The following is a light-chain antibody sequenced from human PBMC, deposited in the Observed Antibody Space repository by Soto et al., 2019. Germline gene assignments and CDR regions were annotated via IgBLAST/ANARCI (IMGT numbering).Light chain of an antibody. CDR2: GAS. CDR3: QQYGSSLPLT. J-gene: IGKJ4*01. CDR1: QSVSSSY. Sequence: EIVLTQSPGTLSLSPGERATLSCRASQSVSSSYLAWYQQKPGQAPRLLIYGASSRATGIPDRFSGSGSGTDFPLPISRLEPEDFAVYYCQQYGSSLPLTFGGGTKVEIK. V-gene: IGKV3-20*01.